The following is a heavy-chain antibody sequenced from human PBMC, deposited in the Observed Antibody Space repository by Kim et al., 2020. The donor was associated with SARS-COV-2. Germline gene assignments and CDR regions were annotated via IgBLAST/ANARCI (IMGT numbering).Heavy chain of an antibody. V-gene: IGHV1-8*01. CDR1: GYTFTSYD. CDR3: ASSGWDSYYYYGMDV. D-gene: IGHD6-19*01. Sequence: ASVKVSCKASGYTFTSYDINWVRQATGQGLEWMGWMNPNSGNTGYAQKFQGRVTMTRNTSISTDYMELSSLRSEDTAVYYCASSGWDSYYYYGMDVWGQGTTVTVSS. J-gene: IGHJ6*02. CDR2: MNPNSGNT.